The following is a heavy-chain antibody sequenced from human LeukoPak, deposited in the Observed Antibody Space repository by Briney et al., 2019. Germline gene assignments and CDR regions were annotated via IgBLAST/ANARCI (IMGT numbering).Heavy chain of an antibody. CDR2: ISSSSSYI. D-gene: IGHD3-10*02. CDR1: GFTFSSYS. CDR3: ARDAGGRYYVPNWFDP. Sequence: GGSLRLSCAVSGFTFSSYSMNWVRQAPGKGLEWVSSISSSSSYIYYADSVKGRFNISRDNAKNSLYLQMNSLRAEDRAVYYCARDAGGRYYVPNWFDPWGQGTLVTVSS. J-gene: IGHJ5*02. V-gene: IGHV3-21*01.